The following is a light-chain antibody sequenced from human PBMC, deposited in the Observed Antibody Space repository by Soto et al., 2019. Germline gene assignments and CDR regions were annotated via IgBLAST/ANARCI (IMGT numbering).Light chain of an antibody. CDR3: MDSTHWPPT. V-gene: IGKV2-30*01. CDR1: QSHIFDDGNTY. CDR2: KVS. Sequence: GVMTQSALSLPVPLGQPAGISCRSSQSHIFDDGNTYSSWFHQRPGQSPRRLICKVSDRDSGVPDRFSGGGSCPDFTLKISRVEAEHVAVYCCMDSTHWPPTFGHGTKVDTK. J-gene: IGKJ1*01.